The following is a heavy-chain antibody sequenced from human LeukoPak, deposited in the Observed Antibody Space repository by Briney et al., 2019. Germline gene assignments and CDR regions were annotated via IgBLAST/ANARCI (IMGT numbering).Heavy chain of an antibody. CDR2: IHYSGST. D-gene: IGHD3-10*01. CDR3: ARYSSHGSGSCNF. V-gene: IGHV4-59*01. Sequence: SETLSLTCTVSGCSISSSYWSWIRQPPGKGLEWMGYIHYSGSTKYNPSLKSRVTISVDTSNNQFSLKLSSVTAADTAVYYCARYSSHGSGSCNFWGQGNLVTVSS. J-gene: IGHJ4*02. CDR1: GCSISSSY.